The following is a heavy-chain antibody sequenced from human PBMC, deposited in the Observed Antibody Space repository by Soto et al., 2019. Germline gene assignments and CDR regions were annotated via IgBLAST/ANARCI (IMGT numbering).Heavy chain of an antibody. V-gene: IGHV3-23*01. Sequence: EVQLLESGGGLVQPGGSLRLSCAASGFTFSSYAMSWVRQAPGKGLEWVSAISGSGGSTYYADSVKGRFTISRDNSKNTLYLQMNSRRAEDTAVYYCAKDGIYCSSTSCPPDNWFDPWGQGTLVTVSS. CDR1: GFTFSSYA. CDR2: ISGSGGST. CDR3: AKDGIYCSSTSCPPDNWFDP. D-gene: IGHD2-2*01. J-gene: IGHJ5*02.